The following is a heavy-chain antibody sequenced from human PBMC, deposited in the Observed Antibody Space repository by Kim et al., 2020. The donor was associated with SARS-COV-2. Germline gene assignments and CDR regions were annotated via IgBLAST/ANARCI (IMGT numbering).Heavy chain of an antibody. V-gene: IGHV3-23*01. CDR1: GFTFSSHS. D-gene: IGHD7-27*01. J-gene: IGHJ4*01. CDR3: ARDSPLLTF. CDR2: IDVSGTGT. Sequence: GGSLRLSCAASGFTFSSHSMSWVRQAPGKGLEWVSAIDVSGTGTYYADSVKGRFTISRDNSKNTLYLQMNSLRAEDTALFYCARDSPLLTFWGHGVLVTVSS.